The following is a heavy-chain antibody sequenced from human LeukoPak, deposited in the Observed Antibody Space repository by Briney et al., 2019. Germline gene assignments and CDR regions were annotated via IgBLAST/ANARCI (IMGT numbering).Heavy chain of an antibody. CDR1: GYTFISFY. J-gene: IGHJ4*02. Sequence: GASVKVSCKASGYTFISFYMHWVRQAPGQGLEWMGVINPSGGSTAYAQQFQGRVTMTRDTSTSTLYMELSSLRSEDTVVYYCARHSLFGTTPFDYWGQGTLVTVSS. CDR3: ARHSLFGTTPFDY. D-gene: IGHD1-1*01. V-gene: IGHV1-46*01. CDR2: INPSGGST.